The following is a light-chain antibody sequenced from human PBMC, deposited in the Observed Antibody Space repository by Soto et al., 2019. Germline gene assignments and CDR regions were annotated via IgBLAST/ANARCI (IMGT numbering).Light chain of an antibody. V-gene: IGKV1-5*01. Sequence: DIQMTQFPSTLSASVGDRVTITCRASQRISSWLAWYQQKPGKAPKLLIYDASSLESGVPSRFSGSGSGTEFTLPIRSLQPDDFATYDCQQYNSYSLSTFGQGTKVEIK. CDR1: QRISSW. J-gene: IGKJ1*01. CDR2: DAS. CDR3: QQYNSYSLST.